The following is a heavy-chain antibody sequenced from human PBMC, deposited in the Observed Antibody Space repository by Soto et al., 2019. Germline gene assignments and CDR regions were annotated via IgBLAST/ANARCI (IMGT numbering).Heavy chain of an antibody. Sequence: GGSLRLSCTASEFSFSSYAMHWIRQSPGKGLEWVAVISFNGNSLHYADSVKDRFTISRDNSKSTLYLQMNNMRTEDTAVYYCARTFDTITHYFDYWGQGTLVTVSS. V-gene: IGHV3-30-3*01. D-gene: IGHD3-9*01. J-gene: IGHJ4*02. CDR3: ARTFDTITHYFDY. CDR2: ISFNGNSL. CDR1: EFSFSSYA.